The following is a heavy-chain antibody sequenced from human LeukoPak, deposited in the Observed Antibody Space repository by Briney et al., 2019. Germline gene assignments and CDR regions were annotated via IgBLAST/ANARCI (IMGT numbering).Heavy chain of an antibody. V-gene: IGHV4-34*01. Sequence: PSETLSLTCAVYGGSFSGYYWSWIRQPPEKGLEWIGEINHSGSTNYNPSLKSRVTISVDTSKNQFSLKLSSVTAADTAVYYCARGSRYWGLDYWGQGTLVTVSS. J-gene: IGHJ4*02. CDR1: GGSFSGYY. CDR3: ARGSRYWGLDY. CDR2: INHSGST. D-gene: IGHD7-27*01.